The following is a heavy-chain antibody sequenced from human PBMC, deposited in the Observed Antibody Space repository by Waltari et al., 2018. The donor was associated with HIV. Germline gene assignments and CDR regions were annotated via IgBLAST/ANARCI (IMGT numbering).Heavy chain of an antibody. CDR2: RYHSGST. D-gene: IGHD4-17*01. CDR1: GDSISSYNW. V-gene: IGHV4-4*02. Sequence: QVQLLQSGPGQVKPSETLSLTCAVSGDSISSYNWWAWVRQAPGKGLEWIGERYHSGSTTYNPSLRSRVNISVDKSKHQVALRLSSVTAADTALYYCVRVMTGDSRSSWFDPWGQGTLVTVSS. J-gene: IGHJ5*02. CDR3: VRVMTGDSRSSWFDP.